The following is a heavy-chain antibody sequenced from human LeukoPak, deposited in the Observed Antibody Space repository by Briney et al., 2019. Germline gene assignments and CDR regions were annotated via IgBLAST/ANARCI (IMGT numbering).Heavy chain of an antibody. Sequence: SETLSLTCTVSGGSISRYYWSWIRQPPGKGLEWIGYIYYSGSGSTNYSPSLKSRVTISVDTSKNQFSLELSSVTAADTALYYCARVNLGEYYFDYWGQGTLVTVSS. CDR1: GGSISRYY. J-gene: IGHJ4*02. CDR2: IYYSGSGST. V-gene: IGHV4-59*01. CDR3: ARVNLGEYYFDY.